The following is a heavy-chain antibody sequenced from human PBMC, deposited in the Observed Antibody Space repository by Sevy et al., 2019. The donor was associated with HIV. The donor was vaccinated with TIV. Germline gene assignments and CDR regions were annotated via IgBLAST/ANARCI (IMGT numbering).Heavy chain of an antibody. D-gene: IGHD5-18*01. CDR2: INEDGGRL. CDR1: GFTFSDSW. J-gene: IGHJ4*02. Sequence: GGSLRLSCVASGFTFSDSWMIWVRQAPGKGLERIAFINEDGGRLGYVDSVRGRFTISRENIKNSLYLQMNNLRAEDTALYFRALGRADSAVDYWGQGALVTVSS. V-gene: IGHV3-7*01. CDR3: ALGRADSAVDY.